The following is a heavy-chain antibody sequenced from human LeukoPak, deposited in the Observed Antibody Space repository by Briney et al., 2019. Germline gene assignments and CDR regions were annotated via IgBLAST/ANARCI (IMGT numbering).Heavy chain of an antibody. Sequence: SETLSLTCTVSGGSISSYYWSWIRQPAGKGLEWIGRIYTSGSTNYNPSLKSRVTMSVDTSKNQFSLKLSSVTAADTAVYYCAREVLLVLHDYYYYYYMDVWGKGTTVTVSS. CDR2: IYTSGST. V-gene: IGHV4-4*07. J-gene: IGHJ6*03. CDR1: GGSISSYY. D-gene: IGHD6-13*01. CDR3: AREVLLVLHDYYYYYYMDV.